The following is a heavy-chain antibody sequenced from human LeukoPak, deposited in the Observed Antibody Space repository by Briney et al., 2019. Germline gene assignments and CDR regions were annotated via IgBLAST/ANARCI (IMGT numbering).Heavy chain of an antibody. CDR3: ARATPGYNWFDP. CDR2: INHSGST. Sequence: SETLSLTYAVYGGSFSGYYWSWIRQPPGKGLEWIGEINHSGSTNYNPSLKSRVTISVDTSKNQFSLKLSSVTAADTAVYYCARATPGYNWFDPWGQGTLVTVSS. D-gene: IGHD3-9*01. CDR1: GGSFSGYY. J-gene: IGHJ5*02. V-gene: IGHV4-34*01.